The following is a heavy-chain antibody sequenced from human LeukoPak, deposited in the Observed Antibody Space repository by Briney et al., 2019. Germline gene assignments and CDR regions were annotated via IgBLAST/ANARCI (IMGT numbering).Heavy chain of an antibody. D-gene: IGHD3-22*01. Sequence: GESLKISCKGSGYSFTNYWIGWLRRMPGKGLEWMGIIYPDDSDIRYSPSFEGQVTISGDKSISTAYLQWNSLRASDTAMYYCARQSTFSIGDSPFDIWGQGTMVTVSS. J-gene: IGHJ3*02. CDR3: ARQSTFSIGDSPFDI. CDR1: GYSFTNYW. CDR2: IYPDDSDI. V-gene: IGHV5-51*01.